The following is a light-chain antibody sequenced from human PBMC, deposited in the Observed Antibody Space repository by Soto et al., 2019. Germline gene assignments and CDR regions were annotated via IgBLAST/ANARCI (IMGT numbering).Light chain of an antibody. CDR2: DAS. CDR3: QQYNSYWT. Sequence: DSQMTHSPSTLSASVGDKDTITCRASQSISSWLAWYQQKPRKAPKLLIYDASSLESGVPSRFSGSGSGTEFTLTISSLQPDDFATYYCQQYNSYWTFGQGTKV. J-gene: IGKJ1*01. CDR1: QSISSW. V-gene: IGKV1-5*01.